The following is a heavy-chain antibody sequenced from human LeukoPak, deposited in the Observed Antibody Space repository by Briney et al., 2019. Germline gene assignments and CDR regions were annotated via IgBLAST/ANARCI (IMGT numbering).Heavy chain of an antibody. CDR2: VYYSGST. V-gene: IGHV4-59*01. J-gene: IGHJ2*01. CDR1: GGSISTYY. Sequence: SETLSLTCTVSGGSISTYYWSWIRQPPGKGLEWIGYVYYSGSTNYNPSLKSRVTISVDTSKNQFSLDLSSMTAADTAVYYCATRDSGYDAWYFDLWGRGTLVTVSS. CDR3: ATRDSGYDAWYFDL. D-gene: IGHD5-12*01.